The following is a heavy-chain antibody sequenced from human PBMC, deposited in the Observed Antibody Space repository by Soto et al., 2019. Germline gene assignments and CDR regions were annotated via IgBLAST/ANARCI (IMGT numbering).Heavy chain of an antibody. CDR1: GGSVSSGSYY. V-gene: IGHV4-61*01. CDR2: IYYSGST. Sequence: ETLSLTCTVSGGSVSSGSYYWSWIRQPPGKGLEWIGYIYYSGSTNYNPSLKSRVTISVDTSKNQFSLKLSSVTAADTAVYYCARVGILEWTYYFDYWGQGTLVTVSS. J-gene: IGHJ4*02. D-gene: IGHD3-3*01. CDR3: ARVGILEWTYYFDY.